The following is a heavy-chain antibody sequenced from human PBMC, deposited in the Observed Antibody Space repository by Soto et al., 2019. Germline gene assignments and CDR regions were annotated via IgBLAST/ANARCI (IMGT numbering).Heavy chain of an antibody. J-gene: IGHJ4*02. D-gene: IGHD3-10*01. CDR3: ARVGGFGATTIDY. CDR2: IYYSGST. CDR1: RGSISSGDYY. Sequence: QVQLQESGPGLVKPSQTLSLTCTVSRGSISSGDYYWSWIRQPPGKGLEWIGYIYYSGSTYYNPSLKSRVTIPVDTSKNQFSLKLSSVTAADTAVYYCARVGGFGATTIDYWGQGTLVTVSS. V-gene: IGHV4-30-4*01.